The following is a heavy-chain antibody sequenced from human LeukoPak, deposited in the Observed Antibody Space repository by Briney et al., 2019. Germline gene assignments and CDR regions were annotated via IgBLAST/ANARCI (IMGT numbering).Heavy chain of an antibody. Sequence: MPSETLSLTCTVSGGSISSYYWSWIRQPAGKGLEWIGRIYTSGSTNYNPSLKSRVTMSVDTSKNQFSLKLSSVTAADTAVYYCARVGHTVWSGYYGNWFDPWGQGTLVTVSS. J-gene: IGHJ5*02. CDR3: ARVGHTVWSGYYGNWFDP. V-gene: IGHV4-4*07. D-gene: IGHD3-3*01. CDR1: GGSISSYY. CDR2: IYTSGST.